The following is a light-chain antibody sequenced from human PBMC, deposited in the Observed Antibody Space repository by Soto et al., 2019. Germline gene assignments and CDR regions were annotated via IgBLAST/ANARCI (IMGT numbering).Light chain of an antibody. CDR3: HQYYTTPPA. Sequence: DIVMTQSPDSLAVSLGERATINCKSSQSILYSSNNKNYLAWYQQKVGQPPKLLIDLASTRESGVPDRFSGSGSGTDFTLTISSLQAEDVAVYFCHQYYTTPPAFGGGTKVEIK. J-gene: IGKJ4*01. V-gene: IGKV4-1*01. CDR1: QSILYSSNNKNY. CDR2: LAS.